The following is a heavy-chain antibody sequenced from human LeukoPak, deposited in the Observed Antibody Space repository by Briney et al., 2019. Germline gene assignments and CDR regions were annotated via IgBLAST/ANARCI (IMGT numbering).Heavy chain of an antibody. V-gene: IGHV3-30*04. CDR3: ARAFLAVAAPFDY. D-gene: IGHD6-19*01. J-gene: IGHJ4*02. Sequence: GGSLRRSCAASGFTCSSYAMHWVRQAPGKGLEWVAVISYDGSNKYYADSVKGRFTISRDNSKNTLYLQMNSLRAEDTAVYYCARAFLAVAAPFDYWGQGTLVTVSS. CDR2: ISYDGSNK. CDR1: GFTCSSYA.